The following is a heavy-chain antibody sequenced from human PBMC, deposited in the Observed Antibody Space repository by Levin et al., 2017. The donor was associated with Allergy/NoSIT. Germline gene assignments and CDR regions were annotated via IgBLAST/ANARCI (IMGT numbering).Heavy chain of an antibody. V-gene: IGHV3-53*01. CDR2: IYSDGRT. J-gene: IGHJ5*02. CDR3: ARDQFLYGSASGGWFDP. CDR1: GFTVSTYY. D-gene: IGHD3-16*01. Sequence: QPGGSLRLSCAASGFTVSTYYMNWVRQAPGKGLEWVSVIYSDGRTYYADSVKGRFTISRDNSKNTLYLQMNSLGVEDTAVYYCARDQFLYGSASGGWFDPWGQGTLVTVSS.